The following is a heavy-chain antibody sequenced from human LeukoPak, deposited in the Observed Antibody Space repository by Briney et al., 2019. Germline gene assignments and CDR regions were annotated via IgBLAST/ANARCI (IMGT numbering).Heavy chain of an antibody. J-gene: IGHJ3*02. V-gene: IGHV5-51*01. Sequence: ESLKISCKGSGYSFTSYWIGWVRQLPGKGLELMGIIYPGDSDTRYSPSFQGQVTISADKSISTAYLQWSSLKASDSAMYYCATNTMFRGIHAFDIWGQGTMVTVSS. CDR3: ATNTMFRGIHAFDI. CDR1: GYSFTSYW. D-gene: IGHD3-10*01. CDR2: IYPGDSDT.